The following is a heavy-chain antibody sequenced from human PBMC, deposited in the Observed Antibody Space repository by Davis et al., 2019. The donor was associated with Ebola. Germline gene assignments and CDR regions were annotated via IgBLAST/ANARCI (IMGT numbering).Heavy chain of an antibody. D-gene: IGHD3-9*01. CDR3: ARDTSPFDSLFFDAFDI. CDR2: ISTYNGDT. J-gene: IGHJ3*02. Sequence: ASVKVSCKTSGYSFSTHGINWVRQAPGQGLEWLAWISTYNGDTNYAQKVQDRLTLTTDTSTAIAYMELRSLRSDDTAVYYCARDTSPFDSLFFDAFDIWGQGTMVTVSS. V-gene: IGHV1-18*01. CDR1: GYSFSTHG.